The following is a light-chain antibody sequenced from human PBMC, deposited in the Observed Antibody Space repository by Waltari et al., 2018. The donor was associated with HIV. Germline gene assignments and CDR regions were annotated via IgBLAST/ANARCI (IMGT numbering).Light chain of an antibody. CDR2: DVN. CDR1: SSDVGAYNY. V-gene: IGLV2-14*03. Sequence: QSALTQPASVSGSPGQSITISCTGTSSDVGAYNYVSWFQQHPGKAPKIIIYDVNKRPSGVSNRFSGSKSGSTASLTISGLQAEDEADYYCSSYSSSTTVVFGGGTKLTVL. CDR3: SSYSSSTTVV. J-gene: IGLJ2*01.